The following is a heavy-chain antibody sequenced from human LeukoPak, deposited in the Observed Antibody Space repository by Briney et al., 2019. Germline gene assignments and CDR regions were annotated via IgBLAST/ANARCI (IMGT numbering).Heavy chain of an antibody. CDR2: SSGSVGST. CDR1: GFTFSSYA. V-gene: IGHV3-23*01. J-gene: IGHJ3*02. D-gene: IGHD5-12*01. CDR3: AKGRGYSRYLDAFEI. Sequence: PWGSLRLSFAAPGFTFSSYAMSWVRQAPGNGLESVSASSGSVGSTYYPDSVNGRFTISISNSNNTLYLQIASLRAECTAGHYFAKGRGYSRYLDAFEIWGKGTMVTVSS.